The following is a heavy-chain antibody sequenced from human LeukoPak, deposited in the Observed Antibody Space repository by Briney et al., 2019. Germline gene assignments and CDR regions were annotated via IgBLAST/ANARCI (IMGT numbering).Heavy chain of an antibody. CDR3: AKDLSPGATSFDY. CDR2: ISGGGGST. J-gene: IGHJ4*02. Sequence: GGSLRLSCAASGFTFSSYDMSWVRQAPGKGLEWVSAISGGGGSTYYADSVKGRFTISRDNSKNTLYLQMNSLRAEDTAVYYCAKDLSPGATSFDYWGQGTLVTVSS. V-gene: IGHV3-23*01. CDR1: GFTFSSYD. D-gene: IGHD1-26*01.